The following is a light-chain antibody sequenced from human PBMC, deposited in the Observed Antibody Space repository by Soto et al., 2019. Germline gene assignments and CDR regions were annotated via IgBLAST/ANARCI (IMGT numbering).Light chain of an antibody. CDR1: QSIDSY. CDR2: DAS. CDR3: QQRRTGWLT. J-gene: IGKJ4*01. Sequence: EIVLTQSPATLSLSPGERATLSCRASQSIDSYLAWYQQKPGQAPRLLIYDASNRATGIPARFSGSGSGTDFTLTISSLEPEDFAVYYCQQRRTGWLTFGGGTKVEIK. V-gene: IGKV3-11*01.